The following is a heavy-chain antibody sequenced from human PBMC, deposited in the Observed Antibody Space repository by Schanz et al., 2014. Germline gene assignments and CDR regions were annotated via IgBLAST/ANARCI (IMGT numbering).Heavy chain of an antibody. CDR2: VSRDGSET. J-gene: IGHJ6*02. Sequence: EVQLVTSGGDLVQPGGSLRLSCAASGFTFNTSWFHWVRQPPGKGLLWVSRVSRDGSETTYVDSVRGRFTISRDTAKNPVFLQMNNLRAEDTAVYSCARGASRDYFAMDVWGQGTTVTVSS. CDR3: ARGASRDYFAMDV. CDR1: GFTFNTSW. V-gene: IGHV3-74*01.